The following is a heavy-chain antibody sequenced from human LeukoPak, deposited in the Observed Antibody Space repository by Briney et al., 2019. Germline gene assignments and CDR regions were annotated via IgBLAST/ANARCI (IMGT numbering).Heavy chain of an antibody. J-gene: IGHJ4*02. Sequence: SETLSLTCTVSGGSISSYYWSWIRQPPGKGLEWIGYIYHSGSTYYNPSLKSRVTISVDRSKNQFSLKLSSVTAADTAVYYCARGRSSWSFDYWGQGTLVTVSP. CDR2: IYHSGST. CDR1: GGSISSYY. CDR3: ARGRSSWSFDY. V-gene: IGHV4-59*12. D-gene: IGHD6-19*01.